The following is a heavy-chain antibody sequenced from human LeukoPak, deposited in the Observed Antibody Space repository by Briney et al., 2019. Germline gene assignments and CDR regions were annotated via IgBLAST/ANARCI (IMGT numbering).Heavy chain of an antibody. Sequence: GGTLRLSCAASGFTFSSYGMSWVRQAPGKGLEWVSAISGSGGSTYYADSVKGRFTISRDNSKNTLYLQMNSLRAEDTAVYYCARVKEGSGSQYYYYYYMDVWGKGTTVTISS. CDR1: GFTFSSYG. J-gene: IGHJ6*03. D-gene: IGHD3-10*01. CDR3: ARVKEGSGSQYYYYYYMDV. CDR2: ISGSGGST. V-gene: IGHV3-23*01.